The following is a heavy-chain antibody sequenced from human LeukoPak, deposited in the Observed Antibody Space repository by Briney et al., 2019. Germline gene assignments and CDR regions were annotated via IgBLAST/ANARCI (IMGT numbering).Heavy chain of an antibody. D-gene: IGHD3-3*01. CDR1: GVSISSYY. CDR2: IYYSGST. Sequence: PSETLSLTCPVSGVSISSYYWSWIRPPPGKGLEWIGYIYYSGSTNYNPSLKSRVTISVDTSKNQFSLKLSSVTAADTAVYYCARTYYDFWSGYSNWFDHWGQGTLVTVSS. J-gene: IGHJ5*02. CDR3: ARTYYDFWSGYSNWFDH. V-gene: IGHV4-59*01.